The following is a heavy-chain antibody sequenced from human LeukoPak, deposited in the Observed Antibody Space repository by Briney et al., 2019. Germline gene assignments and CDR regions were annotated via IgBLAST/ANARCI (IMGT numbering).Heavy chain of an antibody. V-gene: IGHV3-15*01. J-gene: IGHJ4*02. Sequence: GGSLRPSCAASGFTFSTAWMTWVRQAPGKGLEWVGRIKSETYGGTTDYAAPVKGRFTISRDDSKNTLYLQMNSLKTEDTAVYYCTTDWLWGRGTLLTVSS. CDR3: TTDWL. CDR1: GFTFSTAW. D-gene: IGHD3-10*01. CDR2: IKSETYGGTT.